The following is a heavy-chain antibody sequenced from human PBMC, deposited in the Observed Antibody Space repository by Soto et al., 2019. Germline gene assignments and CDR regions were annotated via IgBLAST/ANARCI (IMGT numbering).Heavy chain of an antibody. Sequence: AGGSLRLSCAASGFSFNIFAMNWVRQAPGKGLEWVSGISGGGSTYYADSVKGRFTISRDNSNNTLYLQMNSLRAEDTAVYYCAKDPTSYDSSAQFDSWGQGTLVTVSS. CDR2: ISGGGST. CDR1: GFSFNIFA. CDR3: AKDPTSYDSSAQFDS. J-gene: IGHJ4*02. V-gene: IGHV3-23*01. D-gene: IGHD3-22*01.